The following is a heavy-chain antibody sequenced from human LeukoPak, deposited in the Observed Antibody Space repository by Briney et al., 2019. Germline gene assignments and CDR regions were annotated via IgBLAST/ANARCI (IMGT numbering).Heavy chain of an antibody. Sequence: SETLSLTCTVSGGSISSSSYYWGWIRQPPGKGLEWIVSIYYSGSTYYNPSLKSRVTISVDTSKNQFSLKLSSVTAADTAVYYCARERFGELYLVYWGQGTLVTVSS. CDR3: ARERFGELYLVY. J-gene: IGHJ4*02. CDR1: GGSISSSSYY. CDR2: IYYSGST. D-gene: IGHD3-10*01. V-gene: IGHV4-39*02.